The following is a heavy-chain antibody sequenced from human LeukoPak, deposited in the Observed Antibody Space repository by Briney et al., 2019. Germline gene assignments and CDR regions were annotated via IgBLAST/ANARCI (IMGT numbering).Heavy chain of an antibody. CDR2: IYSGGNT. Sequence: GGSLRLSCAASGFTVSSNYMNWVRQAPGKGLEWVSVIYSGGNTYYADSVKGRFTISRDNSKNTLYLQMNSLRAEDTAVYYCARVYYYGSGSPTGHYYYGMDVWGQGTTVTVSS. CDR3: ARVYYYGSGSPTGHYYYGMDV. D-gene: IGHD3-10*01. V-gene: IGHV3-66*01. J-gene: IGHJ6*02. CDR1: GFTVSSNY.